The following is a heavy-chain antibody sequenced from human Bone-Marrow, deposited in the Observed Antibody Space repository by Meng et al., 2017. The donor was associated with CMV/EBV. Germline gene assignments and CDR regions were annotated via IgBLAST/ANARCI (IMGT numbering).Heavy chain of an antibody. CDR3: ARIPVPASEWGDY. D-gene: IGHD2-2*01. Sequence: GDSLKISCAASGFTFSSYSRNWVRQAPGKGMEWVSSISSSSSYIYYADSVKGRFTISRDNAKNSLYLQMNSLRAEDKAVYYCARIPVPASEWGDYWGQGTLVTVSS. V-gene: IGHV3-21*01. CDR1: GFTFSSYS. CDR2: ISSSSSYI. J-gene: IGHJ4*02.